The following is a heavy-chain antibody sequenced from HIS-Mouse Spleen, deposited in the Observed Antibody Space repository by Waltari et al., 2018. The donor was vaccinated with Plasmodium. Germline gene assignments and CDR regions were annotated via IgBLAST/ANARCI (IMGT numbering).Heavy chain of an antibody. CDR2: ISSSSSTI. J-gene: IGHJ4*02. D-gene: IGHD3-10*01. Sequence: EVQLVESGGGLVQPGGSLRLACAPSGLPFSRFGMNWVRQAPGKGLEWVSYISSSSSTIYYADSVKGRFTISRDNAKNSLYLQMNSLRAEDTAVYYCARDRGSFDYWGQGTLVTVSS. CDR1: GLPFSRFG. CDR3: ARDRGSFDY. V-gene: IGHV3-48*01.